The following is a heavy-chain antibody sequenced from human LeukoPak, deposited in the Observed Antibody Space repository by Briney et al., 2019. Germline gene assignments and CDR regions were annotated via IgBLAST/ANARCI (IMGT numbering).Heavy chain of an antibody. V-gene: IGHV4-59*01. D-gene: IGHD3-10*01. CDR3: ARAGNYYSSGSYLGY. J-gene: IGHJ4*02. CDR1: GGSISSYY. CDR2: IYYRGSA. Sequence: SETLSLTCTVSGGSISSYYWSWIRQPPGKGLEWIGYIYYRGSANYNPSLKSRVTISVDTSNNQFSLKLSSVTAADTAVYYCARAGNYYSSGSYLGYWGQGTLVTVSS.